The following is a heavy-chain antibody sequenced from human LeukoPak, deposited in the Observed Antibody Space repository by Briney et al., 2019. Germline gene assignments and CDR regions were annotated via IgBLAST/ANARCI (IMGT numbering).Heavy chain of an antibody. CDR3: ARDFRFLEDY. CDR1: GFTFSSYG. V-gene: IGHV3-21*01. CDR2: ISSSSSYI. Sequence: GGSLRLSCAASGFTFSSYGMNWVRQAPGKGLEWVSFISSSSSYINYADSVKGRFTISRDNAKKSLYLQMNSLRAEDTAVYYCARDFRFLEDYWGQGTLVTVSS. J-gene: IGHJ4*02. D-gene: IGHD3-3*01.